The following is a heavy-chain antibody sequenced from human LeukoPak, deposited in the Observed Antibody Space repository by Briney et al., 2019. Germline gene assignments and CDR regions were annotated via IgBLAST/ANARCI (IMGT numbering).Heavy chain of an antibody. Sequence: GGSLILSCAASGFTFSDYYMSWVRQAPGKGLEWVSSISSSSTYTKYADSVKGRFAISRDNAKNSLYLQMNSLRTEDTAVYYCARETVSGTVWGQGTLVTVSS. D-gene: IGHD6-19*01. CDR1: GFTFSDYY. CDR2: ISSSSTYT. CDR3: ARETVSGTV. J-gene: IGHJ4*02. V-gene: IGHV3-11*06.